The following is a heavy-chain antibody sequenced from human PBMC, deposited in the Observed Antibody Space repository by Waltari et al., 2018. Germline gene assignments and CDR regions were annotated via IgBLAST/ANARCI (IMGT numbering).Heavy chain of an antibody. J-gene: IGHJ4*02. CDR1: GFTFSSYS. Sequence: EVQLVESGGGLVQPGGSLRLSCAASGFTFSSYSMNWVRQAPGKGLEWVSYIRSSSSTIYYADSVKGRFTISRDNAKNSLFLQMNSLRAEDTAVYYCTRDLYGSGGDYFDPWGQGTLVTVSS. D-gene: IGHD6-19*01. CDR2: IRSSSSTI. V-gene: IGHV3-48*04. CDR3: TRDLYGSGGDYFDP.